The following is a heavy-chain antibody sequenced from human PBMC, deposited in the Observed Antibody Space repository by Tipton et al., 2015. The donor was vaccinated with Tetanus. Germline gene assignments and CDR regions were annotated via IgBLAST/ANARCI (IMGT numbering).Heavy chain of an antibody. CDR1: GYTFTSYG. Sequence: QLVQFGDEVKRPGASVKVSCKASGYTFTSYGINWVRQAPGQGLEWMGWVSAYNGRTNYAQKVRDRVTMTTDTSTSTAYMELRSLRSDDTALYYCARDVRAEMGFDYWGRGTRVTVSS. J-gene: IGHJ4*02. D-gene: IGHD1-26*01. CDR3: ARDVRAEMGFDY. CDR2: VSAYNGRT. V-gene: IGHV1-18*01.